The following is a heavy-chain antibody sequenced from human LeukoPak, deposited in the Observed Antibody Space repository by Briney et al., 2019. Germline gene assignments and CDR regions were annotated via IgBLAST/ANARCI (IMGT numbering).Heavy chain of an antibody. D-gene: IGHD3-10*01. CDR1: GGSISTNDYY. CDR2: IHYRGYT. J-gene: IGHJ5*02. Sequence: SETLSLTCTVSGGSISTNDYYWGWIRQPPGKGLEWIGSIHYRGYTYYNPSLKSRLTISLDTSKNQFSLKLSSVTAADTAVYYCSRHPEYXXGSGXNYHDPGWFDPWGQGTLVTVSS. V-gene: IGHV4-39*01. CDR3: SRHPEYXXGSGXNYHDPGWFDP.